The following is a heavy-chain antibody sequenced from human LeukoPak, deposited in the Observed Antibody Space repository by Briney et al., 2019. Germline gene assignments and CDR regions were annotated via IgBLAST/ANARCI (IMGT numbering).Heavy chain of an antibody. CDR3: ARDQGLCSSTSCYSSDDY. V-gene: IGHV1-46*01. Sequence: ASEKVSCKASGGTFSSYAISWVRQAPGQGLEWMGIINPSGGSTSYAQKFQGRVTMTRDTSTSTVYMELSSLRSVDTAVYYCARDQGLCSSTSCYSSDDYWGQGTLVTVSS. CDR2: INPSGGST. D-gene: IGHD2-2*01. CDR1: GGTFSSYA. J-gene: IGHJ4*02.